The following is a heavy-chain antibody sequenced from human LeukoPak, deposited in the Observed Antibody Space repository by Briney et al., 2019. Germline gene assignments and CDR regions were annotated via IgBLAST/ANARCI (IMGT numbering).Heavy chain of an antibody. CDR1: CASIRGRSYY. D-gene: IGHD2-15*01. Sequence: SDTLTLTCTVSCASIRGRSYYWAWIRQTPGKGLQWIESIYYSGSTHYTPSLKSRVTISVDTSKNTFSLRVNSVSAADTAVYYCARNSSDSNTGGFDYWGQGILVTVSS. CDR3: ARNSSDSNTGGFDY. V-gene: IGHV4-39*01. CDR2: IYYSGST. J-gene: IGHJ4*02.